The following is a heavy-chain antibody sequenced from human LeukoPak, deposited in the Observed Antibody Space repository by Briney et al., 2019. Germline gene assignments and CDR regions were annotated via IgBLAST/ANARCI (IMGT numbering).Heavy chain of an antibody. CDR2: INPSGGST. V-gene: IGHV1-46*01. CDR1: GYTFISYY. CDR3: ARDLGCSGGSCYYWYFDL. J-gene: IGHJ2*01. D-gene: IGHD2-15*01. Sequence: ASVKVSCKASGYTFISYYMHWVRQAPGQGLEWMGIINPSGGSTSYAQKFQGRVTMTRDTSTSTVYMELSSLRSEDTAVYYCARDLGCSGGSCYYWYFDLWGRGTLVTVSS.